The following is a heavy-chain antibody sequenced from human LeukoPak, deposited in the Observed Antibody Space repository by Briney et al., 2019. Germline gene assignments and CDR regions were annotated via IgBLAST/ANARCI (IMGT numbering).Heavy chain of an antibody. CDR3: ARGYSSGWYGIDY. CDR2: IYYSGST. Sequence: PSETLSLTCTVSGGSISSGSYYWSWIRQPPGKGLEWIGYIYYSGSTNYNPSLRSRVTISVDTSKNQFSLKLSSVTAADTAVYYCARGYSSGWYGIDYWGQGTLVTVSS. CDR1: GGSISSGSYY. V-gene: IGHV4-61*01. D-gene: IGHD6-19*01. J-gene: IGHJ4*02.